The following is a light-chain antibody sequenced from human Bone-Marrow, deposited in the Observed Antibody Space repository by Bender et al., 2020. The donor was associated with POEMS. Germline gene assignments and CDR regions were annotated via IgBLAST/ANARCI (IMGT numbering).Light chain of an antibody. CDR2: ANI. CDR1: ISNIGAGFG. Sequence: QSVLTQPPSVSGAPGQRVTISCTGSISNIGAGFGVNWYQHLPGTAPKLLIYANINRPSEIPDRFSGSQSGTSASLAITGLQADDEADYYCCSYAGSYTFVFGGGTKLTVL. CDR3: CSYAGSYTFV. J-gene: IGLJ3*02. V-gene: IGLV1-40*01.